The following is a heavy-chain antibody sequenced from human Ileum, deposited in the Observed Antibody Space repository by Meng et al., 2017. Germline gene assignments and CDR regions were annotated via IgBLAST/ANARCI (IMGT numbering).Heavy chain of an antibody. CDR2: INASGSHT. V-gene: IGHV3-23*01. CDR1: GFTFSSYT. D-gene: IGHD2-2*01. Sequence: EGQLWGFGGGLVPPGGALRLSCAASGFTFSSYTMGWVRQAPGKGLEWVSDINASGSHTYYADSVKGRFTISRDNSKNTLYLQLNSLRAEDTALFYCAKAGSISWYNYWGQGTLVTVSS. CDR3: AKAGSISWYNY. J-gene: IGHJ4*02.